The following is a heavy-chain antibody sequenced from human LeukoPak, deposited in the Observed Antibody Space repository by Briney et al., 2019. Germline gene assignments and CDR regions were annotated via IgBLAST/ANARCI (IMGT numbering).Heavy chain of an antibody. J-gene: IGHJ4*02. CDR1: GSTFSSYS. CDR2: ISSSSSTI. V-gene: IGHV3-48*02. D-gene: IGHD3-22*01. CDR3: AREDYYDSSAQGSVFDY. Sequence: GGSLRLSCAASGSTFSSYSMNWVRQAPGKGLEWVSYISSSSSTIYYADSVKGRFTISRDNAKNSLYLQMNSLRDEDTAVYYCAREDYYDSSAQGSVFDYWGQGTLVTVSS.